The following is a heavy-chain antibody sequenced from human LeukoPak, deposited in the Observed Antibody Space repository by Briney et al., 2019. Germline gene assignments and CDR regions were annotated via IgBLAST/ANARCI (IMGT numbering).Heavy chain of an antibody. J-gene: IGHJ4*02. CDR2: VGSTGGTT. CDR3: AAVPGIIIAGYFAS. Sequence: GGSLRLSCVASGFTFISSVMTWVRQAPGKGLEWVSVVGSTGGTTYYADSVKGRFTISRDNAKNTMILQMNNLRVEDTAVYYCAAVPGIIIAGYFASWGRGTLVAVSA. D-gene: IGHD3-10*02. CDR1: GFTFISSV. V-gene: IGHV3-23*01.